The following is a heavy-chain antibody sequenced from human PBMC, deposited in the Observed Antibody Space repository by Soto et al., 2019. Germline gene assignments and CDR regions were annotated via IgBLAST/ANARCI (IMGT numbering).Heavy chain of an antibody. CDR3: ARLHYVTIFGVVYGMDV. J-gene: IGHJ6*02. CDR1: GYSFTSYW. Sequence: GESLKISCKGSGYSFTSYWISWVRQMPGKGLEWMGRIDPSDSYTNYSPSFQGHVTISADKSISTAYLQWSSLKASDTAMYYCARLHYVTIFGVVYGMDVWGQGTTVTVS. CDR2: IDPSDSYT. D-gene: IGHD3-3*01. V-gene: IGHV5-10-1*01.